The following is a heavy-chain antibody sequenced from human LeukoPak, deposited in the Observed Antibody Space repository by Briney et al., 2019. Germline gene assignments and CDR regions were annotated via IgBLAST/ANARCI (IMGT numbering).Heavy chain of an antibody. CDR2: ISAYNGNT. J-gene: IGHJ5*02. V-gene: IGHV1-18*01. CDR1: GYTFTSDG. Sequence: PGASVKVSCKASGYTFTSDGMSWVRQAPGQGLEWMGWISAYNGNTNYAQKLQRRVTMTTDTSTSTAYIELSILRSDDRAVYYCARDGYYGTGDRWFDPWGQGALVTVSS. D-gene: IGHD3-10*01. CDR3: ARDGYYGTGDRWFDP.